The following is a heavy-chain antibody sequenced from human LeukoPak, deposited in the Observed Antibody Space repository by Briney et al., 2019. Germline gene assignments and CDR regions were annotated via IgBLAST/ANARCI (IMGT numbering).Heavy chain of an antibody. V-gene: IGHV3-48*04. Sequence: PGGSLRLSCAASGFTFSSYSMNWVRQAPGKGLEWVSYISSSGSTIYYADSVKGRFTISRDNAKNSLYLQMNSLRAEDTAVYYCARDSPMRIQLWQTSQGWFDPWGQGTLVTVSS. CDR3: ARDSPMRIQLWQTSQGWFDP. J-gene: IGHJ5*02. CDR2: ISSSGSTI. CDR1: GFTFSSYS. D-gene: IGHD5-18*01.